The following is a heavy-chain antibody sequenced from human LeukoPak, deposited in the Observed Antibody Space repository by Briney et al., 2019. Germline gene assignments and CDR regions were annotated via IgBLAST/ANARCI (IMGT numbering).Heavy chain of an antibody. Sequence: PSETLSLTCTVSGGSISSSSYYWGWIRQPPGKGLEWIGSIYYSGSTYYNPSLQSRVTISVDTSKNQLSLKLSSMTAADTAVYYCARLDSGTYSPIDYWGQGTLVTVSS. CDR3: ARLDSGTYSPIDY. CDR1: GGSISSSSYY. J-gene: IGHJ4*02. CDR2: IYYSGST. V-gene: IGHV4-39*01. D-gene: IGHD3-10*01.